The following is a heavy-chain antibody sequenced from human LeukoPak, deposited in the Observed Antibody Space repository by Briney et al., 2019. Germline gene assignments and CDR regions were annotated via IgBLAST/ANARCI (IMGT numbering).Heavy chain of an antibody. CDR2: INPDSGGT. D-gene: IGHD5-24*01. V-gene: IGHV1-2*06. CDR3: ARAGGDGYNYEVY. J-gene: IGHJ4*02. CDR1: GYTFTGYY. Sequence: ASVRVSCKASGYTFTGYYMHWVRQAPGQGLEWMGRINPDSGGTNYAQKFQGRVTMTRDTSISTAYMELSRLRSDDTAVYYCARAGGDGYNYEVYWGQGTLVTVSS.